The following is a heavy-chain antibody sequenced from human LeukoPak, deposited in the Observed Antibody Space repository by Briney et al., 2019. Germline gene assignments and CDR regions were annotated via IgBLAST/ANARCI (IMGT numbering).Heavy chain of an antibody. D-gene: IGHD3-9*01. Sequence: GGSLRLSCAGSGFTFSSYEMNWVRQAPGKGLEWISYISNSGGTIYYADSVKGRFTISRDNAKNSLYLQMNSLRAEDMALYYCAKDASGYPRSPFDYWGQGTLVTVSS. CDR1: GFTFSSYE. J-gene: IGHJ4*02. CDR3: AKDASGYPRSPFDY. CDR2: ISNSGGTI. V-gene: IGHV3-48*03.